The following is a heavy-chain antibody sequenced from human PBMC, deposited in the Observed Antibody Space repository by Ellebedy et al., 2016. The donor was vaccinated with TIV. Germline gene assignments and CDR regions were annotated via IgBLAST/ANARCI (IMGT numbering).Heavy chain of an antibody. J-gene: IGHJ5*02. CDR3: AGGSQFDP. CDR1: GYTFTDYY. Sequence: AASVKVSCKTSGYTFTDYYMHWVRQAPGQGLECMGWIHPNSGATNYAQKFQGRVTMTRDTSISTAYMELNRLRSEDTAVYYCAGGSQFDPWGQGTLVTVSS. V-gene: IGHV1-2*02. D-gene: IGHD3-10*01. CDR2: IHPNSGAT.